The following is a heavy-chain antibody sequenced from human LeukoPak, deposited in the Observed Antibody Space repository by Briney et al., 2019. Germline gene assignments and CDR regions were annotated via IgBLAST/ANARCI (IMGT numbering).Heavy chain of an antibody. CDR2: TNPNSGYT. J-gene: IGHJ4*02. Sequence: ASVKVSCKASGYTFTSYDINWVRQATGQGLEWMGWTNPNSGYTGYAQKFQGRVTITRNTSIRTVYMELSSLRSEDTAVYYCARVAGSIDYWGQGTLVTLSS. CDR1: GYTFTSYD. V-gene: IGHV1-8*03. D-gene: IGHD6-19*01. CDR3: ARVAGSIDY.